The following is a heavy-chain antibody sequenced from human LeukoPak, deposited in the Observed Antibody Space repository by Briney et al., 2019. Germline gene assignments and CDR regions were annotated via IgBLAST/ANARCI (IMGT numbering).Heavy chain of an antibody. Sequence: ASVKVSCKASGYTFTSYYIHWVRQAPGQGLEWMGIIYPGGGSTNSAQKFQGRVTMTRDMSTSTVYMELSSLRSDDTAVYYCARGIAAAATDYWGQGTLVTVSS. CDR1: GYTFTSYY. CDR3: ARGIAAAATDY. CDR2: IYPGGGST. D-gene: IGHD6-13*01. V-gene: IGHV1-46*01. J-gene: IGHJ4*02.